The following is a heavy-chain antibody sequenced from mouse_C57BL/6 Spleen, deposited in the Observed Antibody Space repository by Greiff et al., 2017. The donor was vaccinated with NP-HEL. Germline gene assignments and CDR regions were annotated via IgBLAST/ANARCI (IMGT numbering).Heavy chain of an antibody. D-gene: IGHD1-1*01. CDR3: ANHYYGSSPFDY. V-gene: IGHV1-81*01. J-gene: IGHJ2*01. CDR2: IYPRSGNT. Sequence: QVQLQQSGAELARPGASVKLSCKASGYTFTSYGISWVKQRTGQGLEWIGEIYPRSGNTYYNEKFKGKATLTADKSSSTAYMELRSLTSEDSAVYFCANHYYGSSPFDYWGQGTTLTVSS. CDR1: GYTFTSYG.